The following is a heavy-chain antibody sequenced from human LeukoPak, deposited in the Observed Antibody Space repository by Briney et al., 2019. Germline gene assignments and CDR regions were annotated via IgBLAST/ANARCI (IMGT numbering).Heavy chain of an antibody. CDR3: ARGRYDSSGYYYYFDY. V-gene: IGHV3-66*02. J-gene: IGHJ4*02. D-gene: IGHD3-22*01. Sequence: GGSLRLSCAASGSTVGSNYMSWVRQAPGKGLEWVSVIYSGGSTYYADSVKGRFTISRDNSKNTLYLQMNSLRAEDTAVYYCARGRYDSSGYYYYFDYWGQGTLVTVSS. CDR1: GSTVGSNY. CDR2: IYSGGST.